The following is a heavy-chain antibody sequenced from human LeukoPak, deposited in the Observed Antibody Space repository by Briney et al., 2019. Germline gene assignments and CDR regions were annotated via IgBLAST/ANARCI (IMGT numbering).Heavy chain of an antibody. CDR1: GFTFSNYE. CDR2: ISSSAKTT. V-gene: IGHV3-48*03. Sequence: PGGSLRLSCAASGFTFSNYEMNWVRQAPGKGLEWLSYISSSAKTTFYADSVKGRFTISRDNAKNSLYLQMNSLRAEDTAVYYCARDPYGDLEFDYFDYWGQGSLVTVSS. CDR3: ARDPYGDLEFDYFDY. D-gene: IGHD4-17*01. J-gene: IGHJ4*02.